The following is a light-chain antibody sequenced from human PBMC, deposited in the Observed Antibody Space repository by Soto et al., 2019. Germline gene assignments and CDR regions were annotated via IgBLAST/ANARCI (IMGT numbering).Light chain of an antibody. J-gene: IGLJ1*01. Sequence: QSVLTQPPSASGSHGQSVTLSCTETSSDVGAYNYVSWYQQLPGKAPKLIIYEVSKRPSGVPDRFSGSKSGNTASLTVSGLQAEDEADYYCTSYAGTYSFFYVFGTGTKSPS. V-gene: IGLV2-8*01. CDR3: TSYAGTYSFFYV. CDR2: EVS. CDR1: SSDVGAYNY.